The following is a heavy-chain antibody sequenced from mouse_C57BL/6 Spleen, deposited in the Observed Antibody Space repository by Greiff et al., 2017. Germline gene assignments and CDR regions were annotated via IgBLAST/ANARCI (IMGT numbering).Heavy chain of an antibody. D-gene: IGHD2-5*01. CDR3: ARISYSNYESDAMDY. V-gene: IGHV1-9*01. CDR1: GYTFTGYW. CDR2: ILPGSGST. Sequence: QVQLQQSGAELMKPGASVKLSCKATGYTFTGYWIEWVKQRPGHGLEWIGEILPGSGSTNYNEKFKGKATFTADTSSNTAYMQLSSLTTDDYAIYYCARISYSNYESDAMDYWGQGTSVTVSS. J-gene: IGHJ4*01.